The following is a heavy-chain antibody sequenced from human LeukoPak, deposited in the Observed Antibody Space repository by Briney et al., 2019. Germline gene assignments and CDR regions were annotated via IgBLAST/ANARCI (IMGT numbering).Heavy chain of an antibody. CDR2: ISSSSSYI. J-gene: IGHJ4*02. V-gene: IGHV3-21*01. Sequence: GGSLRLSCAASGFTFSSYSMNWVRQAPGKGLEWVSSISSSSSYIYYADSVKGRFTISRDNAKNSLYLQMNSLRAEDTVVYYCARDRGVRYFDWLSPGYWGQGTLVTVSS. CDR3: ARDRGVRYFDWLSPGY. CDR1: GFTFSSYS. D-gene: IGHD3-9*01.